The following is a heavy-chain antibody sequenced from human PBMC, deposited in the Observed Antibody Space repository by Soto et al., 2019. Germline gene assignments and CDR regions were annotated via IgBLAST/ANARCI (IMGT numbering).Heavy chain of an antibody. Sequence: SETLSLTCTVSGGSISSSSYYWGWIRQPPGKGLEWIGSIYYSGSTYYNPSLKSRVTISVDTSKNQFSLKLSSVTAADTAVYYCARPQVTYGDYDPTWGVSYYGMDVWGQGTTVTVSS. CDR2: IYYSGST. V-gene: IGHV4-39*01. CDR1: GGSISSSSYY. D-gene: IGHD4-17*01. CDR3: ARPQVTYGDYDPTWGVSYYGMDV. J-gene: IGHJ6*02.